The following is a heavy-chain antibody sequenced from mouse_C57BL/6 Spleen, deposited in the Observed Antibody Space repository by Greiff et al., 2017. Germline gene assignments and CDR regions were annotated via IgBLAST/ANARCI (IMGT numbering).Heavy chain of an antibody. CDR2: IWSGGST. CDR3: ATPRQLRPAWFAY. V-gene: IGHV2-4*01. Sequence: QVQLQQSGPGLVQPSQSLSITCTVSGFSLTSYGVHWVRQPPGKGLEWLGVIWSGGSTDYNAAFISRLSISKDNSKSQVFFKMNSLQADDTAIYXCATPRQLRPAWFAYWGQGTLVTVSA. CDR1: GFSLTSYG. J-gene: IGHJ3*01. D-gene: IGHD3-2*02.